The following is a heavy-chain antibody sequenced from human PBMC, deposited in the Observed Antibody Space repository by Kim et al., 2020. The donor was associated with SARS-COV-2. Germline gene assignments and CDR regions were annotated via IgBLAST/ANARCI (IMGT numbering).Heavy chain of an antibody. CDR3: SAAPITTRAWG. Sequence: SETLSLTCSSPGGSVSSTPYYWAWFRQPPGKGLEWIGSAYYGGTTYYNLSLRTRVTISLDTSTKLCSLRLTSVTAADTAVYFCSAAPITTRAWGWGQGAL. CDR1: GGSVSSTPYY. D-gene: IGHD3-22*01. CDR2: AYYGGTT. V-gene: IGHV4-39*01. J-gene: IGHJ4*02.